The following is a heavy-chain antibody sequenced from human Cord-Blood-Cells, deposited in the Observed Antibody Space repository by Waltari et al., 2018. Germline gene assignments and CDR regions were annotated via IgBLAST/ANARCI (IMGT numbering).Heavy chain of an antibody. J-gene: IGHJ4*02. Sequence: QLQLQESGPGLVKPSETLSLTCTVSGGSISSSSYYWGWIRQPPGKGLEWIGSIYYSGSTYYHPYIKSRVTISVDTSKNQFSLKLSSVTAADTAVYYCASHGSSRHFDYWGQGTLVTVSS. V-gene: IGHV4-39*01. CDR2: IYYSGST. D-gene: IGHD1-26*01. CDR1: GGSISSSSYY. CDR3: ASHGSSRHFDY.